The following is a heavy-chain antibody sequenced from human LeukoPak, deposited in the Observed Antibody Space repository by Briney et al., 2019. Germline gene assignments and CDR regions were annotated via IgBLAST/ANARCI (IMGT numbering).Heavy chain of an antibody. J-gene: IGHJ4*02. CDR2: VYTSGKI. D-gene: IGHD3-3*01. Sequence: SEILSLTCSVSGGSIRSYYWSWIRQPAGKGLEWIGRVYTSGKIDDNPSLKSRFTMSIDTSKNQFSLRLTSLTAADTAVCYCAREGLDDVWSGYVDHWGQGILVTVSS. CDR1: GGSIRSYY. CDR3: AREGLDDVWSGYVDH. V-gene: IGHV4-4*07.